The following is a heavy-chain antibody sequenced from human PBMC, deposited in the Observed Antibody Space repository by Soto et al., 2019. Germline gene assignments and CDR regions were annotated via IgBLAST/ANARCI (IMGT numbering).Heavy chain of an antibody. CDR2: IYYSGST. CDR1: GCSISSGGYY. J-gene: IGHJ6*03. CDR3: ARDRGPNSYDFWSGYYTQGIYYMDV. D-gene: IGHD3-3*01. Sequence: SETLSLTCTVSGCSISSGGYYWSWIRQHPGKGLEWIGYIYYSGSTYYNPSLKSRVTISVDTSKNQFSLKLSSVTAADTAVYYCARDRGPNSYDFWSGYYTQGIYYMDVWGKGTTVTVS. V-gene: IGHV4-31*03.